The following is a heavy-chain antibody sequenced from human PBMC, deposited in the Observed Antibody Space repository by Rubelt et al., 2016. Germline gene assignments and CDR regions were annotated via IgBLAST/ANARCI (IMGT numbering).Heavy chain of an antibody. V-gene: IGHV3-66*01. CDR2: IYSGGST. CDR3: ARNWGFDY. J-gene: IGHJ4*02. CDR1: GFTVSSNY. Sequence: EVQLVESGGGLVQPGGSLRLSCAASGFTVSSNYMSWVSQAPGKGLEWVSVIYSGGSTYYADSVKGRFTISRDNSKNTLYLRMNSLRAEETAVYYCARNWGFDYWGQGTLVTVSS. D-gene: IGHD7-27*01.